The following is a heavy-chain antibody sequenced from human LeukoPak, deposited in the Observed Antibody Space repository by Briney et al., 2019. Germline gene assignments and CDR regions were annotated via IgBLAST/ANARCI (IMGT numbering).Heavy chain of an antibody. V-gene: IGHV5-51*01. CDR2: IYPGDSDT. D-gene: IGHD1-7*01. CDR1: GYSFTSYW. CDR3: ARLGYNWNYGPLDY. J-gene: IGHJ4*02. Sequence: GESLKISCQGSGYSFTSYWIGWVRQMPGKGLEWMGIIYPGDSDTRYSPTFQGQVTMSADKSISTAYLQWSSLKASDTAMYYCARLGYNWNYGPLDYWGQGTLVTVSS.